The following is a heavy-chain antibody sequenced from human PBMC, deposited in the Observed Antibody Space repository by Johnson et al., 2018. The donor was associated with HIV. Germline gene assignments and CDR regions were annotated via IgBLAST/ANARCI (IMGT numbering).Heavy chain of an antibody. D-gene: IGHD3-16*02. Sequence: VQLVESGGGLIQPGGSLRLSCAASGFNVSCNHMAWVRQGTGKGLEWVSVIYSGGSTYYADSVKGRFTISRDNSKNTLYLQMNSLRAEDTAVYYCARESYYYVWGSYRHDAFDIWGQGTMVTVSS. CDR3: ARESYYYVWGSYRHDAFDI. CDR2: IYSGGST. J-gene: IGHJ3*02. V-gene: IGHV3-66*01. CDR1: GFNVSCNH.